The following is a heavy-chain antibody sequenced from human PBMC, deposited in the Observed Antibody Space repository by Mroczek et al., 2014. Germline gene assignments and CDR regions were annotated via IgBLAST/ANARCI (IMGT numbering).Heavy chain of an antibody. CDR1: GGSISSGDYC. CDR3: ARSFSQEVGTKKGFDF. Sequence: QVQLQESGPGLVKPSQTLSLTCTVSGGSISSGDYCWSWIRQHPGKGLEWIGYIHYSGSTYYNPSLKSRVTISLDTSKNQVSLTLSSVTAADTAIYYCARSFSQEVGTKKGFDFWGQGTLVTVSS. D-gene: IGHD2-8*01. V-gene: IGHV4-31*03. J-gene: IGHJ4*02. CDR2: IHYSGST.